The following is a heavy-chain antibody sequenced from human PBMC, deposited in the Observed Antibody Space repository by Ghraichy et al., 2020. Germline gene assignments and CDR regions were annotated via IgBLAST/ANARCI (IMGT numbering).Heavy chain of an antibody. Sequence: GSLRLSCVGSEFSFNKFWMSWVRQAPGKGLEGVPSKKKGGGEKHYADSLKGRIAISREKPQNSLFLQLDSLRVDETAVYYWARARGGWCTTTNCFAEYAEYWGEGTLVTVSS. J-gene: IGHJ4*02. CDR3: ARARGGWCTTTNCFAEYAEY. CDR1: EFSFNKFW. CDR2: KKKGGGEK. D-gene: IGHD1-26*01. V-gene: IGHV3-7*01.